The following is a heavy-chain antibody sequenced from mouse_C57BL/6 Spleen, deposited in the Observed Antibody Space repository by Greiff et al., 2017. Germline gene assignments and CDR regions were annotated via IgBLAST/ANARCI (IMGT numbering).Heavy chain of an antibody. Sequence: VMLMESGPGLVQPSQSLSITCTVSGFSLTSYGVHWVRQSPGKGLEWLGVLWSGGSTDYNAAFISRLSISKDNSKSQVFFKMNSLQADDTAIYYCARTAGGYGSSYVDYWGQGTTLTVSS. CDR1: GFSLTSYG. V-gene: IGHV2-2*01. CDR3: ARTAGGYGSSYVDY. J-gene: IGHJ2*01. CDR2: LWSGGST. D-gene: IGHD1-1*01.